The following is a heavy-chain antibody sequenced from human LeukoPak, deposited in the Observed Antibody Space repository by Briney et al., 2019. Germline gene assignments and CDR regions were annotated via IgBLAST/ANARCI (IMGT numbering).Heavy chain of an antibody. CDR2: ISSSSSYI. CDR3: ARPMKATYASFDI. CDR1: GFTFSRYS. Sequence: GGSLRLSCAASGFTFSRYSIIGFRQAPGKGLEWVSSISSSSSYIYYADSVKGRFTISRDNAKNSLYLQMNSLRAEDTAVYYLARPMKATYASFDIWGQGTMVTVSS. D-gene: IGHD3-22*01. J-gene: IGHJ3*02. V-gene: IGHV3-21*01.